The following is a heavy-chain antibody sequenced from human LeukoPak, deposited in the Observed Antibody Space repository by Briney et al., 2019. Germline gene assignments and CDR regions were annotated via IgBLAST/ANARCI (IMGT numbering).Heavy chain of an antibody. J-gene: IGHJ5*02. Sequence: GGSLRLSCAASGFTFSSYNMNWVRQTPGKGLEWVSSISSTSSYIYYADSVKGRFTVSRDNAKNSLYLQMNSLRADDTAVYYCAGAYSSANKWNWLDPWGQGTLVTVSS. CDR2: ISSTSSYI. V-gene: IGHV3-21*01. CDR3: AGAYSSANKWNWLDP. D-gene: IGHD6-13*01. CDR1: GFTFSSYN.